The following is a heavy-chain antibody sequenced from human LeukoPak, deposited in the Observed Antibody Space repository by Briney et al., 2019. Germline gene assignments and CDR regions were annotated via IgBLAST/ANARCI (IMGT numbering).Heavy chain of an antibody. D-gene: IGHD1-1*01. J-gene: IGHJ3*02. V-gene: IGHV3-30*18. CDR3: SKTRVENWNGDDLDI. CDR1: GFTFNSYG. Sequence: PGGSLRLSCAASGFTFNSYGMHWVRQAPGKGLECVAVISYDEHNKFYVDSVKGRFTISRDNSKNTLYLQMNSLRAEDTAVYYCSKTRVENWNGDDLDIWGQGTIVTVSS. CDR2: ISYDEHNK.